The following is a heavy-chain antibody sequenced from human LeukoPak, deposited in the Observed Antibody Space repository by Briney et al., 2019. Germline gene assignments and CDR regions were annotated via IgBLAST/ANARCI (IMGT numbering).Heavy chain of an antibody. Sequence: GASGKVSCKAAGYGFTSYYMHWGRLGQAPGLERKGITNPSGGSTSYAQKFQGRVTMTRDTSTSTVYMELSSLRSEDTAVYYCARDRPPAAAGYYYYGMDVWGQGTTVTVSS. CDR2: TNPSGGST. CDR3: ARDRPPAAAGYYYYGMDV. V-gene: IGHV1-46*01. D-gene: IGHD6-13*01. J-gene: IGHJ6*02. CDR1: GYGFTSYY.